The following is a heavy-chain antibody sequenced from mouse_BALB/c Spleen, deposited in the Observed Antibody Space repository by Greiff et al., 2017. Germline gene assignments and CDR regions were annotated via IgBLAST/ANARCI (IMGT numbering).Heavy chain of an antibody. D-gene: IGHD1-1*01. V-gene: IGHV7-3*02. Sequence: EVKVVESGGGLVQPGGSLRLSCATSGFTFTDYYMSWVRQPPGKALEWLGFIRNKANGYTTEYSASVKGRFTISRDNSQSILYLQMNTLRAEDSATYYCARDMGGSSYAMDYWGQGTSVTVSS. CDR3: ARDMGGSSYAMDY. J-gene: IGHJ4*01. CDR2: IRNKANGYTT. CDR1: GFTFTDYY.